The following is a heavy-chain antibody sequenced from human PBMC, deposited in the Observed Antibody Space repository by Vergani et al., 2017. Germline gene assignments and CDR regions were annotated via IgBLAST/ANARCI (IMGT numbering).Heavy chain of an antibody. J-gene: IGHJ6*04. CDR3: ASGDV. Sequence: QVQLQESGPGLVKPSETLSLTCTVSGGSVSSGSYYWSWLRQPAGKGLEWIGNFYYSGSTNYNPSRKSRVSISVDTSKNQLSLKLTAVTAADTAVYYCASGDVWGKGTTVTVSS. V-gene: IGHV4-61*10. CDR1: GGSVSSGSYY. CDR2: FYYSGST.